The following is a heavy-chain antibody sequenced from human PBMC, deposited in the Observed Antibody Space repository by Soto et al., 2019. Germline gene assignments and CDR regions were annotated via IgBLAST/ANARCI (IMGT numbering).Heavy chain of an antibody. CDR3: AKRTTGWYFDL. CDR1: GFTFSDYA. Sequence: GGSLRLSCAASGFTFSDYAMHWVRQAPGKGLEWVSVISGSGGSTYYADSVKGRFTISRDNSKNTLYLQMNSLRAEDTAVYYCAKRTTGWYFDLWGRGTLVTVSS. V-gene: IGHV3-23*01. CDR2: ISGSGGST. J-gene: IGHJ2*01.